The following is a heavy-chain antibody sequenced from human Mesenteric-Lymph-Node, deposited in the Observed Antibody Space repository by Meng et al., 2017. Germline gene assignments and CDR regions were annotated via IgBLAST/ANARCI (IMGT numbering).Heavy chain of an antibody. Sequence: GESLKISCAASGFTFSTYAMYWVRQAPGKGLEWVAVISHDGSNKYYADSVKGRFTISRDNSKNTVYLQMNSLRAEDTAVYYCAREPTCSSTSCYAFKWGQGTLVTVSS. CDR1: GFTFSTYA. CDR3: AREPTCSSTSCYAFK. J-gene: IGHJ4*02. D-gene: IGHD2-2*01. CDR2: ISHDGSNK. V-gene: IGHV3-30*07.